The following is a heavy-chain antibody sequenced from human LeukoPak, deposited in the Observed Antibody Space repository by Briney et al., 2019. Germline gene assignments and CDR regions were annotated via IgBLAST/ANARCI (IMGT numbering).Heavy chain of an antibody. CDR3: ARGPPFDS. CDR1: GFTYSDYS. CDR2: ISSSIYI. V-gene: IGHV3-21*06. Sequence: GGSLRLSCAASGFTYSDYSMNWVRQAPGKGLEWVSSISSSIYIYYADSVQCRFTISRDNAKNSLYLQMNSLTAEDTAVYYCARGPPFDSWGQGTLVTVSS. J-gene: IGHJ4*02.